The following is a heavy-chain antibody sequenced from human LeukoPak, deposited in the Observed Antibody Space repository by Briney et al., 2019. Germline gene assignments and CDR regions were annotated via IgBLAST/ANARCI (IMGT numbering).Heavy chain of an antibody. CDR1: GGSFSGYY. J-gene: IGHJ4*02. V-gene: IGHV4-34*01. D-gene: IGHD3-16*01. CDR3: ASLGQAAPFDY. CDR2: INHSGST. Sequence: KPSETLSLTCAVYGGSFSGYYWSWIRQPPGKGLEWIGEINHSGSTNYNPSLKSRVTISVDTHNNQFSLKLSSVTAADTAVYYCASLGQAAPFDYWGQGTLVTVSS.